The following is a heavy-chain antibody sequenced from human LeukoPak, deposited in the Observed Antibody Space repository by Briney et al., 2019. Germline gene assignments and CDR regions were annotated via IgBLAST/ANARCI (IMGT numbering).Heavy chain of an antibody. V-gene: IGHV3-23*01. D-gene: IGHD2-8*01. J-gene: IGHJ4*02. Sequence: PGGSLRLSPAPSGFTPSGVAMNSVRGAAGQGLEWVSGISGSGAGTYSTDSVKGRFTISRDNSKNTLYLQMNSLRADDTAVYYCAKMVREFYTISYYFDYWGQGTLVTVSS. CDR3: AKMVREFYTISYYFDY. CDR1: GFTPSGVA. CDR2: ISGSGAGT.